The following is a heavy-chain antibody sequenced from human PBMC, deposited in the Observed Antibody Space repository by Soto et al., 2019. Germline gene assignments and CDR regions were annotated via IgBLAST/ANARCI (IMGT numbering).Heavy chain of an antibody. J-gene: IGHJ3*02. Sequence: RLSCAASGFTFSSYGMHWVRQAPGKGLEWVAVIWYDGSNKYYADSVKGRFTISRDNSKNTLYLQMNSLRAEDTAVYYCAREADSSVHDAFDIWGQGTMVTVSS. CDR1: GFTFSSYG. CDR3: AREADSSVHDAFDI. CDR2: IWYDGSNK. V-gene: IGHV3-33*01. D-gene: IGHD3-22*01.